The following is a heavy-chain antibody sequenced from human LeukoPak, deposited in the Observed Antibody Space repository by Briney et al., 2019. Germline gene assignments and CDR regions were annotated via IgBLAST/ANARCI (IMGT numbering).Heavy chain of an antibody. CDR3: ARMVIRAYCSGDNSYDHAFDI. CDR2: IYNSASS. J-gene: IGHJ3*02. CDR1: GGSISTYY. V-gene: IGHV4-59*08. Sequence: SETLSLTCSVSGGSISTYYWSWIRQPPGKGLEGIGYIYNSASSNYNPSLKGRVTISGDTSKNQFSLKLSSVTAADTAVYYCARMVIRAYCSGDNSYDHAFDIWGQGTMVTV. D-gene: IGHD2-15*01.